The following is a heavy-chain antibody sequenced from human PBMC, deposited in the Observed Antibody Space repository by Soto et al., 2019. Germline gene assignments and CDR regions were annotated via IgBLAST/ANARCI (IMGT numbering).Heavy chain of an antibody. J-gene: IGHJ6*02. CDR2: IIPIFGTA. CDR3: AGEYVDTAMAYYGMDV. CDR1: GGTFSSYA. V-gene: IGHV1-69*01. Sequence: QVQLVQSGAEVKKPGSSVKVSCKASGGTFSSYAISWVRQAPGQGLEWMGGIIPIFGTANYAQKFQGRVKISADQCTRAAYMELSSLRSEDTAVYYGAGEYVDTAMAYYGMDVWGQGTTVTVSS. D-gene: IGHD5-18*01.